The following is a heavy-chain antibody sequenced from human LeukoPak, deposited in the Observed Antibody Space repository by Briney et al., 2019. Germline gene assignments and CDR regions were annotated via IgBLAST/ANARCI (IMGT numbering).Heavy chain of an antibody. CDR3: TKDDDSTSYYFDY. J-gene: IGHJ4*02. Sequence: GGSLRLSCAASGFTFSSYWMYWVRQAPGKGLVWVSRINSDGSTTSYADSVKGRFTISRDNAKNTLYLQMNSLRAEDTAVYYCTKDDDSTSYYFDYWGQGTRVTVSS. V-gene: IGHV3-74*01. CDR2: INSDGSTT. CDR1: GFTFSSYW. D-gene: IGHD2-2*01.